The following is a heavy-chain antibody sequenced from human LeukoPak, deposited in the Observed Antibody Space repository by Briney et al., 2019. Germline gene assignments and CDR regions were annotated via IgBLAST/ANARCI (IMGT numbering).Heavy chain of an antibody. CDR3: ARGATVRYMDV. Sequence: ASVKVSCKASGGTLSSYAISWVRQAPGQGLEWMGRIIPIFGTANYAQKFQGRVMITTDESTSTAYMELSSLRSEDTAVYYCARGATVRYMDVWGKGTTVTVSS. J-gene: IGHJ6*03. V-gene: IGHV1-69*05. CDR2: IIPIFGTA. D-gene: IGHD4-17*01. CDR1: GGTLSSYA.